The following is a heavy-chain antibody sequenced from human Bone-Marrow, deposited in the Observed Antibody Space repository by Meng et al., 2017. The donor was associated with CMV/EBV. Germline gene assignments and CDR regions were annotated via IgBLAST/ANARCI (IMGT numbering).Heavy chain of an antibody. D-gene: IGHD4-11*01. CDR3: ARTLPDYSNYIY. J-gene: IGHJ4*02. CDR2: MYYSGST. CDR1: GASISSNNSF. V-gene: IGHV4-39*07. Sequence: QLQRQESGPGLVKPSGTLSLTCTVSGASISSNNSFWGWFRQPPGKGLEWFGSMYYSGSTYYNPSLKSRVNMSVDTSKNQFSRRLSSVTAADTAVYYCARTLPDYSNYIYWGQGTLVTVSS.